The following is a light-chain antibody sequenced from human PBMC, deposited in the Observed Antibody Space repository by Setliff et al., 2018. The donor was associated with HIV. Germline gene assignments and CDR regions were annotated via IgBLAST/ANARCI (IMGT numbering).Light chain of an antibody. CDR2: DNS. CDR1: NIESKS. J-gene: IGLJ1*01. CDR3: QVWDSSSDHHV. Sequence: SYELTQPPSVSVAPGKTARITCGVNNIESKSVHWYRQKPGQAPVLVVYDNSDRPSGIPERFSGSNSGNTATLTISRVEAGDEADYYCQVWDSSSDHHVFGTGTKVTVL. V-gene: IGLV3-21*03.